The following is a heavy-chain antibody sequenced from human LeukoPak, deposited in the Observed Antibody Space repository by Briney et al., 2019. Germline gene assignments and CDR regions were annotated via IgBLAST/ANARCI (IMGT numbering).Heavy chain of an antibody. CDR2: IYYSGST. CDR1: IFSNYW. V-gene: IGHV4-39*01. J-gene: IGHJ5*02. CDR3: ASSHA. Sequence: IFSNYWMSWVRQVPGKGLEWIGSIYYSGSTYYNPSLKSRVTISVDTSKNQFSLKLSSVTAADTAVYYCASSHAWGQGTLVTVSS.